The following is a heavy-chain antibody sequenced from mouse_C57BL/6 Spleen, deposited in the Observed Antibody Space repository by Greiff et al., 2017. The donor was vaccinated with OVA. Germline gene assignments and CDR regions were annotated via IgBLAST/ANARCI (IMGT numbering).Heavy chain of an antibody. V-gene: IGHV3-1*01. D-gene: IGHD1-1*01. J-gene: IGHJ2*01. CDR1: GYSITSGYD. CDR3: ARGDYYGSSYYFDY. CDR2: ISYSGST. Sequence: EVQLKESGPGMVKPSQSLSLTCTVTGYSITSGYDWHWIRHFPGNKLEWMGYISYSGSTNYNPSLKSRISITHDTSKNHFFLKLNSVTTEDTATYYCARGDYYGSSYYFDYWGQGTTLTVSS.